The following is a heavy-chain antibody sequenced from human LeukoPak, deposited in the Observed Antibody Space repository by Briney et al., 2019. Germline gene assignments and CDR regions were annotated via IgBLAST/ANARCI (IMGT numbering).Heavy chain of an antibody. CDR3: AKDRGIEYSSSSRAFDI. V-gene: IGHV3-23*01. D-gene: IGHD6-6*01. J-gene: IGHJ3*02. Sequence: GGSLRLSCAASGFTFSSYAMSWVRQAPGEGLEWVSAISGGGSSTYYADSVRGRFTISRDNSKNTLYLQMNSLRAEDTAIYYCAKDRGIEYSSSSRAFDIWGQGTMVTVSS. CDR2: ISGGGSST. CDR1: GFTFSSYA.